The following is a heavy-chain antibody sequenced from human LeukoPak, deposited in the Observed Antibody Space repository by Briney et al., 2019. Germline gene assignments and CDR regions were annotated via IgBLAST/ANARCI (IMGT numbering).Heavy chain of an antibody. D-gene: IGHD1-26*01. J-gene: IGHJ3*02. Sequence: SETLSVTCAVYGGSFSGYYWSWIRQPPGKGLEWIGEINHSGSTNYNPSLKSRVTISVDTSMNQFSLKLSSVTAADTAVYYCASSYSGSYSGHAFDIWGQGTMVTVSS. CDR2: INHSGST. CDR1: GGSFSGYY. CDR3: ASSYSGSYSGHAFDI. V-gene: IGHV4-34*01.